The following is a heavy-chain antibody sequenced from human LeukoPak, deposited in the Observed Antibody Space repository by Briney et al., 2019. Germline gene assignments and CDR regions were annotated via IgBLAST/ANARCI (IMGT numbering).Heavy chain of an antibody. D-gene: IGHD6-13*01. V-gene: IGHV3-23*01. CDR2: ISNSGDIT. CDR3: AKGASSTALVTLYY. Sequence: PGGSLRLSCAGSGFTFSAYAMTWVRRAPGKGLEWVSAISNSGDITYYADSVKGRFSISRDSSKNTLFLQMNSLRAEDTAVYYCAKGASSTALVTLYYWGQGTLVTVSS. J-gene: IGHJ4*02. CDR1: GFTFSAYA.